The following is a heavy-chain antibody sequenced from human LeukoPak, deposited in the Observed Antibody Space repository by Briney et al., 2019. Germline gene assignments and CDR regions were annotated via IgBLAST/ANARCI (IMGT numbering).Heavy chain of an antibody. Sequence: AAVKVSCKASGYTFTSYDINWVRQATGQGLEWVGWMNPNSGNTGYAQKFQGRVTMTRNTSISTAYMELSSLRSEDTAVYYCARDRQYSGSAPDYWGQGTLVTVSS. CDR3: ARDRQYSGSAPDY. J-gene: IGHJ4*02. CDR2: MNPNSGNT. CDR1: GYTFTSYD. V-gene: IGHV1-8*01. D-gene: IGHD1-26*01.